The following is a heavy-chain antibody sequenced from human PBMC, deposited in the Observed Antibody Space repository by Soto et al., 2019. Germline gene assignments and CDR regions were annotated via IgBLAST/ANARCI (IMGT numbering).Heavy chain of an antibody. CDR3: ARGYCGGDCYSHPSFDY. V-gene: IGHV4-59*01. CDR2: IYYSGST. D-gene: IGHD2-21*02. J-gene: IGHJ4*02. CDR1: GGSISSYY. Sequence: SETLSLTCTVSGGSISSYYWSWIRQPPGKGLEWIGYIYYSGSTNYNPSLKSRVTISVDTSKNQFSLKLSSVTAADTAVYYCARGYCGGDCYSHPSFDYWGQGTLVTVSS.